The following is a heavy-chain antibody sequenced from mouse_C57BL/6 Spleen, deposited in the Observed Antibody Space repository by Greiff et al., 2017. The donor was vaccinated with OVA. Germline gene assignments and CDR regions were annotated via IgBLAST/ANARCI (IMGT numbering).Heavy chain of an antibody. CDR3: ARHGLPYYAMDY. D-gene: IGHD2-2*01. CDR1: GFTFTEYT. CDR2: FYPGSGSI. V-gene: IGHV1-62-2*01. Sequence: VQRLQSGAELVKPGASVKLSCTASGFTFTEYTIHWVKQSSGQGLEWIGWFYPGSGSIKYAEKFKGKATLTADKSSSTVYMELSRLTSEDTAVYYCARHGLPYYAMDYWGQGTSVTVSS. J-gene: IGHJ4*01.